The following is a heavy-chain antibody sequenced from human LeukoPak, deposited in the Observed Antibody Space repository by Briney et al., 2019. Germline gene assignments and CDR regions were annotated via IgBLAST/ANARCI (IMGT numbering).Heavy chain of an antibody. V-gene: IGHV3-53*01. CDR3: ARETRYFDWFEPPTHAFDI. D-gene: IGHD3-9*01. CDR1: GFTVSSNY. J-gene: IGHJ3*02. CDR2: IYSGGST. Sequence: GGSLRLSCAASGFTVSSNYMSWGRQAPGEGLGWGSVIYSGGSTYYADSVKGRFTISRDNSKNTLYLQMNSLRAEDTAVYYCARETRYFDWFEPPTHAFDIWGQGTMVTVSS.